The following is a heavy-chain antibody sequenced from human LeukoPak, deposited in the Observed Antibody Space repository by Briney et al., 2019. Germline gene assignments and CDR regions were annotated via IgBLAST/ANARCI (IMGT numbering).Heavy chain of an antibody. V-gene: IGHV4-59*12. D-gene: IGHD2-15*01. CDR1: GDSISNYY. J-gene: IGHJ4*02. CDR2: IYFSGTT. Sequence: SETLSLTCIVSGDSISNYYWSWIRQPPGKGLEWIGYIYFSGTTNYNPSLKSRVTISVDTSKNQFSLKLSSVTAADTAVYYCARERDCSGGSCYSDWGQGTLVTVSS. CDR3: ARERDCSGGSCYSD.